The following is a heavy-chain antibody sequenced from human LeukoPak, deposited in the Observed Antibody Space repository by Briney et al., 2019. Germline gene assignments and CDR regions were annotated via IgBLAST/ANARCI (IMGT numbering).Heavy chain of an antibody. Sequence: SETLSLTCAVYGGSFSGYYWSWIRQPPGKGLEWIGEINHSGSTNYNPSLKSRVTISVDTSKNQFSLKLSSVTAADTAVYYCARPNRGYSYGGAFDIWGQGTMVTVSS. CDR3: ARPNRGYSYGGAFDI. CDR2: INHSGST. CDR1: GGSFSGYY. V-gene: IGHV4-34*01. J-gene: IGHJ3*02. D-gene: IGHD5-18*01.